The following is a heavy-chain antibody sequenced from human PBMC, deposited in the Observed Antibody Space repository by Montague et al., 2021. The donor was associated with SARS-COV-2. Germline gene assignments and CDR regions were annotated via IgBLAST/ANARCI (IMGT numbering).Heavy chain of an antibody. Sequence: SETLSLTCTVSGGSISNYYWSWIRQSPGKGLEWIAYMYYSGSTKYNPSLKSRATISVDTSKNQFSLTLSSMTAADTAVYYCARARGSTIFGVIAAYYGMDIWGQGTTVTVS. CDR2: MYYSGST. V-gene: IGHV4-59*01. J-gene: IGHJ6*02. CDR3: ARARGSTIFGVIAAYYGMDI. CDR1: GGSISNYY. D-gene: IGHD3-3*01.